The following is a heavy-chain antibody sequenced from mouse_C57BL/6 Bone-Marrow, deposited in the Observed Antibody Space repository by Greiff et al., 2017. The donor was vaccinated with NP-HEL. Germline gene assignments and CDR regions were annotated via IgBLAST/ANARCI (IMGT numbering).Heavy chain of an antibody. CDR1: GFTFSDFY. D-gene: IGHD1-1*01. J-gene: IGHJ1*03. Sequence: EVKLMESGGGLVQSGRSLRLSCATSGFTFSDFYMEWVRQAPGPGLEWIAASRNKANDYTTDYSASVTGRFLVSRDTSQSILYLQMNALRAEDTAIYYCARDAPTTGVATRYFDVWGTGTTVTVSS. CDR2: SRNKANDYTT. CDR3: ARDAPTTGVATRYFDV. V-gene: IGHV7-1*01.